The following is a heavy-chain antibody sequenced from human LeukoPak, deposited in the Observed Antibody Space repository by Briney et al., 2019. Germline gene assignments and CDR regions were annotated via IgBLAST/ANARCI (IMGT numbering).Heavy chain of an antibody. CDR1: GGSISSGGYY. D-gene: IGHD2-2*01. CDR3: ARGVLPAPNWFDP. J-gene: IGHJ5*02. CDR2: VYYSGST. Sequence: SQTLSLTCTVSGGSISSGGYYWSWIRQHPGKGLEWIGYVYYSGSTYYNPSLKSRVTISVDTSKNQFSLTLTSVTAADTAVYYCARGVLPAPNWFDPWGQGTLVTVSS. V-gene: IGHV4-31*03.